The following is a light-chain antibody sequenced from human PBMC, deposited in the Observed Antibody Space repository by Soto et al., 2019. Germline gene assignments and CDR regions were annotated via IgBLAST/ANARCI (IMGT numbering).Light chain of an antibody. V-gene: IGKV3D-15*01. CDR1: QSIRTN. J-gene: IGKJ5*01. Sequence: EIVMTQSPATLSVSPGERATLSCRASQSIRTNLAWYQQKSGQPPRLLIYDASTRATGIPARFSGSGSGTDFTLTISRLEPEDFAVYYCQQYGASPRTFGQGTRLEIK. CDR2: DAS. CDR3: QQYGASPRT.